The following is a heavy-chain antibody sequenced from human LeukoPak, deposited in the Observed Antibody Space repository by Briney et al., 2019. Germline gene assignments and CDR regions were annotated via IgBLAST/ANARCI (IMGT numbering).Heavy chain of an antibody. CDR1: GFTFSSYA. CDR3: ARPERADDAFDI. J-gene: IGHJ3*02. V-gene: IGHV3-23*01. CDR2: ISGSGGST. D-gene: IGHD1-14*01. Sequence: PGGSLRLSCAASGFTFSSYAMSWVRQAPGKGLEWVSAISGSGGSTYYADSVKGRFTISRDNSKNTLYLQMNSLRAEDTAVYYCARPERADDAFDIWGQGTMVTVSS.